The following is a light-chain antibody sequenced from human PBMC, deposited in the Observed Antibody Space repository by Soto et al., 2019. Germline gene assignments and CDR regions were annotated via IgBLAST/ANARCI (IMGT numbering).Light chain of an antibody. Sequence: EIVMTHSPATLSVSPGERATLSCMASQSVSNNLAWYQQKPGQAPRLLIYGASTRATAIPARFSGSGSGTEFTLTISSLQSEDFAVYFCQQYDNWPYTFGQGTKLEIK. CDR1: QSVSNN. V-gene: IGKV3-15*01. CDR2: GAS. CDR3: QQYDNWPYT. J-gene: IGKJ2*01.